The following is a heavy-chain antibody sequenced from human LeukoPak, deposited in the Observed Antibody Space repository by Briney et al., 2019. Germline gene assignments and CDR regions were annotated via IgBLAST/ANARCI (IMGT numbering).Heavy chain of an antibody. V-gene: IGHV3-23*01. Sequence: GGSPRLSCAASGLTFSSYAMSWVRQAPGEGLEWVSAISGSGGSTYYADSVKGRFTISRDNSKNTLYLQMNSLRAEDTAVYYCAKDRFYVSGSYKGPRYFDYWGQGTLVTVSS. D-gene: IGHD3-10*01. J-gene: IGHJ4*02. CDR2: ISGSGGST. CDR1: GLTFSSYA. CDR3: AKDRFYVSGSYKGPRYFDY.